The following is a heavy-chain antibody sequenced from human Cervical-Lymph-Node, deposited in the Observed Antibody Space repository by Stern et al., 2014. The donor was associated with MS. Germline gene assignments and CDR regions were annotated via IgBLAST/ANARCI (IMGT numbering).Heavy chain of an antibody. V-gene: IGHV1-2*02. Sequence: MQLVESGAEVKKPGASVKGSCKTSGYIFTGYYIHWVRQAPGQGLEWMAWINPNTGGAKYAQKFQGRVTMSRDTSISTAYVELSSLTSDDTAVYYCARDQRGITIFGVVTDYYYLGMDVWGQGTTVTVSS. J-gene: IGHJ6*02. D-gene: IGHD3-3*01. CDR1: GYIFTGYY. CDR2: INPNTGGA. CDR3: ARDQRGITIFGVVTDYYYLGMDV.